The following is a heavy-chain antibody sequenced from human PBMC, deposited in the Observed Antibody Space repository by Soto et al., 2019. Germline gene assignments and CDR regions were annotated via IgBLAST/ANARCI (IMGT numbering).Heavy chain of an antibody. Sequence: ASVKVSCKASGYTFTSYGISWVRQAPGQGLEWMGWISAYNGNTNYAQKLQGRVTMTTDTSTSTAYMELRSLRSDDTAVYYCATETPNEYSSSLLFDYWGQGTLVTVSS. D-gene: IGHD6-6*01. J-gene: IGHJ4*02. CDR1: GYTFTSYG. V-gene: IGHV1-18*01. CDR3: ATETPNEYSSSLLFDY. CDR2: ISAYNGNT.